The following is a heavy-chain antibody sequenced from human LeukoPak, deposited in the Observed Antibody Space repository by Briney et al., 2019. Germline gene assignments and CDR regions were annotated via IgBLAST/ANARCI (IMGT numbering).Heavy chain of an antibody. CDR1: GVTFSSYW. V-gene: IGHV3-7*01. Sequence: GGSLRLSCAASGVTFSSYWMSWVRQAPGKGLEWVANIKQDGSEKYYVDSVKGRFTISRDNAKNSLYLQMNSLRAEDTAVYYCVRDLYRIVVVPHYFDYWGQGTLVTVSS. CDR2: IKQDGSEK. D-gene: IGHD3-22*01. CDR3: VRDLYRIVVVPHYFDY. J-gene: IGHJ4*02.